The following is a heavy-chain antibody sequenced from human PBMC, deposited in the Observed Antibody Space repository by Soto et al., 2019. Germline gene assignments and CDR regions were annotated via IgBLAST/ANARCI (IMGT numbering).Heavy chain of an antibody. CDR1: GDSISRGGYS. D-gene: IGHD6-6*01. CDR2: IYDSGST. V-gene: IGHV4-30-2*01. CDR3: ARGSSSYYDYGMDV. Sequence: PSETLSLTCAVSGDSISRGGYSWTWIRQPPGKALVWIGNIYDSGSTSYNPSLKSRVTISVDTSKNQFSLRLTSVTAADTAVYFCARGSSSYYDYGMDVWGQGTTVTVSS. J-gene: IGHJ6*02.